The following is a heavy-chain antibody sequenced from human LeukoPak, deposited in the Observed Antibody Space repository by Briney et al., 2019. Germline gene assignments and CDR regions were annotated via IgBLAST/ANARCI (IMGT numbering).Heavy chain of an antibody. CDR2: IIPIFGTA. CDR1: GGTFSSYA. D-gene: IGHD2-15*01. CDR3: ARVLAATGWFDP. J-gene: IGHJ5*02. Sequence: ASVKVSCKASGGTFSSYANSWVRQAPGQGLEWMGGIIPIFGTANYAQKFQGRVTITADESTSTAYMELSSLRSEDTAVYYCARVLAATGWFDPWGQGTLVTVSS. V-gene: IGHV1-69*01.